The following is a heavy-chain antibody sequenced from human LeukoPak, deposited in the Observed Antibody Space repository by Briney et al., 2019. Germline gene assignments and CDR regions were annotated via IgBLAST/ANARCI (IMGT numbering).Heavy chain of an antibody. J-gene: IGHJ3*02. Sequence: PGGSLRLSCAASGFTFSSYSMNWVRLAPGKGLEWVSSITDIGGSIYYADSLKGRFTISRDNSKNTLYLQMNSLRAEDTAIYYCAKETSVAGTRGDAFDIWGQGTLVTVSS. D-gene: IGHD6-19*01. CDR2: ITDIGGSI. CDR3: AKETSVAGTRGDAFDI. CDR1: GFTFSSYS. V-gene: IGHV3-23*01.